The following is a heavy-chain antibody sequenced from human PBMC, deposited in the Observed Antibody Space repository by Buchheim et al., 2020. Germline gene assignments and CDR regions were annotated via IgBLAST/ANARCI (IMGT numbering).Heavy chain of an antibody. CDR3: ARLVRYYDSSGLADY. D-gene: IGHD3-22*01. V-gene: IGHV4-39*01. CDR2: IYYSGST. J-gene: IGHJ4*02. CDR1: GGSISSSSYY. Sequence: QLQLQESGPGLVTPSETLSLTCTVSGGSISSSSYYWGWIRQPPGKGLEWIGSIYYSGSTYYNPSLKSRVTISVDTSKNQFSLKLSSVTAADTAVYYCARLVRYYDSSGLADYWGQGTL.